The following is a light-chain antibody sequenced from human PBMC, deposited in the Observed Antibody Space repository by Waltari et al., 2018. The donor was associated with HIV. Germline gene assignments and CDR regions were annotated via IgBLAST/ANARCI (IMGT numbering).Light chain of an antibody. V-gene: IGKV4-1*01. Sequence: DIVMPQSPDSMAVSLGERATINCKSSQSVLYSFTDNNYLARYQQKPGQPPKLLIYWAYNRESGVPDRFSGSGSGTDFALTISSLQPEDVAVYYCQQYYSTPWTFGQGTKVEIK. CDR3: QQYYSTPWT. CDR1: QSVLYSFTDNNY. J-gene: IGKJ1*01. CDR2: WAY.